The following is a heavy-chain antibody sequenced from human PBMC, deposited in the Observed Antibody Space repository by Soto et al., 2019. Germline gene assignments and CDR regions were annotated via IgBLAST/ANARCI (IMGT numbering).Heavy chain of an antibody. Sequence: QVQLLESGPGLVKPSQTLSLTCTVSGGSISIGGYYWSWIRQHPGKGLEWIGYIYYSGVTYYSPSLKSRVTISIDTSKNQFSLKLSSVTAADSAVYYCAGGVLYWGQGTLVTVSS. CDR2: IYYSGVT. V-gene: IGHV4-31*03. J-gene: IGHJ4*02. CDR3: AGGVLY. CDR1: GGSISIGGYY.